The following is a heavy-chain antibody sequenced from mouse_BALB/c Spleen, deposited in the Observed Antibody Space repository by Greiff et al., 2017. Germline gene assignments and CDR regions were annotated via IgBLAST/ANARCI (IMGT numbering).Heavy chain of an antibody. V-gene: IGHV2-6-7*01. D-gene: IGHD2-4*01. J-gene: IGHJ1*01. CDR3: ARVYDYDGYWYFDV. CDR2: IWGDGST. Sequence: VQLQQSGPGLVAPSQSLSITCTVSGFSLTGYGVNWVRQPPGKGLEWLGMIWGDGSTDYNSALKSRLSISKDNSKGQVFLKMNSLQTDDTARYYCARVYDYDGYWYFDVWGAGTTVTVSS. CDR1: GFSLTGYG.